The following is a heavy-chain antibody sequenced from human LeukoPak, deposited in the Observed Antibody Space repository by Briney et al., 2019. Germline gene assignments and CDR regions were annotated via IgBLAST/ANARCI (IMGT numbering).Heavy chain of an antibody. Sequence: GGSLRLSCAASGFIISSNYMTWVRQAPGKGLEWVSVIYTGGSTYYADSVKDRFIISRDNSKNTLYLQMNSLRAEDTAVYYCARDRGRYFDWLLWGQGTLVTVSS. CDR2: IYTGGST. D-gene: IGHD3-9*01. CDR3: ARDRGRYFDWLL. V-gene: IGHV3-66*01. J-gene: IGHJ4*02. CDR1: GFIISSNY.